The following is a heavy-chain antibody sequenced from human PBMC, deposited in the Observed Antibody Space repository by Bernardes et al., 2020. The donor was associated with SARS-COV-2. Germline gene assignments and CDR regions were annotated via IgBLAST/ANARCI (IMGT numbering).Heavy chain of an antibody. V-gene: IGHV4-59*08. D-gene: IGHD3-22*01. Sequence: SETLSLTCTVSGGSISSSYWSWIRQPPGPGLAWIGYLYYSGSTNYNPSLKSRVTISVDTSKNQFSLKLSSVTAADTAVYYCATYYYDSWGYFDYWGQGTLVTVSA. CDR3: ATYYYDSWGYFDY. J-gene: IGHJ4*02. CDR2: LYYSGST. CDR1: GGSISSSY.